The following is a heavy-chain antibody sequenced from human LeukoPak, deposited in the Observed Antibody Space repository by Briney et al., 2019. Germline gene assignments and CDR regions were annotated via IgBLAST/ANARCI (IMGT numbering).Heavy chain of an antibody. CDR2: IYYSEST. Sequence: SETLSLTCTVSGGSISSYYWSWIRQPPGKGLEWIGYIYYSESTNYNPPLKSRVTISVDTSKNQFSLKLSSVTAADTAVYYCARTIAVAGTWVKYFDYWGQGTLVTVSS. D-gene: IGHD6-19*01. CDR3: ARTIAVAGTWVKYFDY. J-gene: IGHJ4*02. V-gene: IGHV4-59*01. CDR1: GGSISSYY.